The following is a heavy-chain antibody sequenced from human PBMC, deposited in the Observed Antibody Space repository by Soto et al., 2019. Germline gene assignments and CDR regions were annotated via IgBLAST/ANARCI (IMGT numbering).Heavy chain of an antibody. CDR2: ISYDGSNK. J-gene: IGHJ6*02. CDR3: ARCSGSYRFYYYGMDV. V-gene: IGHV3-30-3*01. CDR1: GFTFSSYA. Sequence: GGSLRLSCAASGFTFSSYAMHWVRQAPGKGLEWVAVISYDGSNKYYADSVKGRFTISRDNSKNTLYLQMNSLRAEDTAVYYCARCSGSYRFYYYGMDVWGQGTTVTVSS. D-gene: IGHD3-10*02.